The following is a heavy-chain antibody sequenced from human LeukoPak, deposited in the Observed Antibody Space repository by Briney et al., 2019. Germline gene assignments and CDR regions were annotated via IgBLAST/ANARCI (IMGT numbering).Heavy chain of an antibody. CDR3: ARDLTRKYDFWSGYYTAFDY. Sequence: GGSLRLSCAASGFTFSRYSMNWVRQAPGKGLEWVSYISSSSSTIYYADSVKGRFTISRDNAKNSLYLQMNSLRAEDTAVYYCARDLTRKYDFWSGYYTAFDYWGQGTLVTVSS. V-gene: IGHV3-48*01. CDR1: GFTFSRYS. CDR2: ISSSSSTI. D-gene: IGHD3-3*01. J-gene: IGHJ4*02.